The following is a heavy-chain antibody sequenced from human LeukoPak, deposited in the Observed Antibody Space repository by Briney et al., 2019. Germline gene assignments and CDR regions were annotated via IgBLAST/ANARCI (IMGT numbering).Heavy chain of an antibody. CDR1: GFTFSRYA. Sequence: PGGSLRLSCAASGFTFSRYAMHWVRQAPGKGLEWVSSLSSSSSFIYYADSVKGRFTISRDNAKNSLSLQMDSLRAEDTAVYYCARDRLTSGWLTDFWGRGTLVIVSS. CDR3: ARDRLTSGWLTDF. J-gene: IGHJ4*02. V-gene: IGHV3-21*06. CDR2: LSSSSSFI. D-gene: IGHD6-19*01.